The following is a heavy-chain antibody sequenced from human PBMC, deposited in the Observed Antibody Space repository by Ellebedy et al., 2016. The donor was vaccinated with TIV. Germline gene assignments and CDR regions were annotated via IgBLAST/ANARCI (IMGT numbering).Heavy chain of an antibody. CDR3: AKEFRRYCSSTSCYCLDY. V-gene: IGHV3-30*18. CDR2: ISYDGSNK. J-gene: IGHJ4*02. CDR1: GFTFSSYG. D-gene: IGHD2-2*01. Sequence: GESLKISCAASGFTFSSYGMHWVRQAPGKGLEWVAVISYDGSNKYYADSVKGRFTISRDNSKNTLYLQMNSLRAEDTAVCYCAKEFRRYCSSTSCYCLDYWGQGTLVTVSS.